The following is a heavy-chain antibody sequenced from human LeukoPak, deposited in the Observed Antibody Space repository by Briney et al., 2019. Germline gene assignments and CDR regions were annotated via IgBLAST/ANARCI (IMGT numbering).Heavy chain of an antibody. CDR3: ATTRGSYSGNEDFDY. V-gene: IGHV4-59*08. Sequence: ASETLSLTCTVSGGSISSYYWSWIRQPPGKGLEWIGYIYYSGSTNYNPSLKSRVTISVDTSKNQFSLKLSSVIAADTAVYYCATTRGSYSGNEDFDYWGQGTLVTVSS. J-gene: IGHJ4*02. D-gene: IGHD5-12*01. CDR1: GGSISSYY. CDR2: IYYSGST.